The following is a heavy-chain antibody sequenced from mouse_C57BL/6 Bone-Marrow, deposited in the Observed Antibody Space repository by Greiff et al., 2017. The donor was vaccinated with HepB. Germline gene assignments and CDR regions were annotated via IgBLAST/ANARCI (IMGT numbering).Heavy chain of an antibody. V-gene: IGHV14-4*01. CDR3: TTLGAWFAY. J-gene: IGHJ3*01. D-gene: IGHD4-1*01. Sequence: EVKVVESGAELVRPGASVKLSCTASGFNIKDDYMHWVKQRPEQGLEWIGWIDPENGDTEYASKFQGKATITADTSSNTAYLPLSSLTSEDTAVYYGTTLGAWFAYWGQGTLVTVSA. CDR1: GFNIKDDY. CDR2: IDPENGDT.